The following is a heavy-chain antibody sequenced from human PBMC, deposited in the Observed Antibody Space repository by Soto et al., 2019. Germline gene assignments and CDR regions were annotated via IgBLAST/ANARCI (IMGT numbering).Heavy chain of an antibody. CDR3: AKDYFDSSDYYTGGGYYFDY. Sequence: GGSLRLSCAASGFTFSSYAMSWVRQAPGKGLEWVSAISGRGGSTYYADSVKGRFTISRDNSRNTLYLQMNSLRAEDTAVYYCAKDYFDSSDYYTGGGYYFDYWGQGTLVTVSS. D-gene: IGHD3-22*01. J-gene: IGHJ4*02. CDR2: ISGRGGST. V-gene: IGHV3-23*01. CDR1: GFTFSSYA.